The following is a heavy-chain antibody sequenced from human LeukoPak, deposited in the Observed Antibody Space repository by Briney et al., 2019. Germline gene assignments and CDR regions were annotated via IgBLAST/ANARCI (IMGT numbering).Heavy chain of an antibody. CDR1: GFTFSSYA. CDR3: AKRRGLELLYYYYMDV. D-gene: IGHD1-7*01. V-gene: IGHV3-23*01. Sequence: GGSLRLSCAASGFTFSSYAMSWVRQAPGKGLEWVSAISGSGGSTYFADSVKGRFTISRDNSKNTLYLQMNSLRAEDTAVYYCAKRRGLELLYYYYMDVWGKGTTVTVSS. CDR2: ISGSGGST. J-gene: IGHJ6*03.